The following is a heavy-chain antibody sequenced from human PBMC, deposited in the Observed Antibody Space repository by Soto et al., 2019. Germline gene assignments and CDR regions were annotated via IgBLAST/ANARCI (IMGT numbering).Heavy chain of an antibody. CDR1: GFTFDDYG. J-gene: IGHJ4*02. V-gene: IGHV3-20*04. D-gene: IGHD3-22*01. Sequence: EVQLVESGGGVVRPGGSPRLSCAASGFTFDDYGMSWVRQAPGKGLEWVSGINWNGGSTGYADSVKGRFTLSRDNAKNSLYLQMNSVRGEDTALYYCAKSLTYYSDSSGYSGFDYWGQGTLVTVSS. CDR3: AKSLTYYSDSSGYSGFDY. CDR2: INWNGGST.